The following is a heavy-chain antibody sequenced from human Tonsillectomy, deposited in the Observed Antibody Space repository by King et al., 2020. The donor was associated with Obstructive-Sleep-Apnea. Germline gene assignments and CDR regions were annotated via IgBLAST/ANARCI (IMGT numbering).Heavy chain of an antibody. CDR3: AKGPTTVTTE. V-gene: IGHV3-30*02. J-gene: IGHJ4*02. D-gene: IGHD4-17*01. Sequence: QLVQSGGGVVQPGRSLRLSCAASGFTFSSYGMHWVRQAPGKGLEWVAFIRYDGTTKNYADSVKGRFTISRDNSKDTLYLQMNSLRNEDTAVYYRAKGPTTVTTEWGQGTLVTVSS. CDR1: GFTFSSYG. CDR2: IRYDGTTK.